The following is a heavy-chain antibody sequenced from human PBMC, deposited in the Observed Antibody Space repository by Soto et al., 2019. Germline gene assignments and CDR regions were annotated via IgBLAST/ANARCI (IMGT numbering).Heavy chain of an antibody. CDR1: GFTFSSYA. J-gene: IGHJ4*02. D-gene: IGHD6-19*01. Sequence: PGGSLRLSCAASGFTFSSYAMSWVRQAPGKGLEWVSAISGSGGSTYYADSVKGRFTISRDNSKNTLYLQMNSLRAEDTAVYYCAKSRRGIAVAGTGKIFDYWGQGTLVTVSS. CDR3: AKSRRGIAVAGTGKIFDY. CDR2: ISGSGGST. V-gene: IGHV3-23*01.